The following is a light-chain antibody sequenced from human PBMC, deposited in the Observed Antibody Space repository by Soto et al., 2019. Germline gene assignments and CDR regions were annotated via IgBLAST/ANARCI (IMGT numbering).Light chain of an antibody. Sequence: QSALTQPASVSGSPGQSITISCTGTSSDVGSYNLVSWYQQHPGKAPKLMIYDVIKRPSGLSNRFSGSKSGNTASLTISGLQAEDEGDYYCCSYAGYSTYVFGTGTRSPS. V-gene: IGLV2-23*02. CDR1: SSDVGSYNL. CDR3: CSYAGYSTYV. CDR2: DVI. J-gene: IGLJ1*01.